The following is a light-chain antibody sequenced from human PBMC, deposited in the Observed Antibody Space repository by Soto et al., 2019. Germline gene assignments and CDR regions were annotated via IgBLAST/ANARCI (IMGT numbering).Light chain of an antibody. J-gene: IGLJ7*01. CDR1: SPNIGTYT. CDR3: AAWDDTLNVSV. V-gene: IGLV1-44*01. CDR2: TNN. Sequence: QSVLTQPPSASGTPGQRVTISCSGGSPNIGTYTVNWYQQLPGMAPRLLMYTNNQRPSGVPDRFSGSKSGTSASLAISGLQSEDEADYYCAAWDDTLNVSVFGGGTQLTVL.